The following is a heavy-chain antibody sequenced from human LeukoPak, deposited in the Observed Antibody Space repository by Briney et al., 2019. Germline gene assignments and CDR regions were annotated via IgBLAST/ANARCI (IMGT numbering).Heavy chain of an antibody. J-gene: IGHJ4*02. CDR2: ITGDGVTT. V-gene: IGHV3-23*01. CDR3: AKERRRVDTSMIRSYLFDS. D-gene: IGHD3-16*01. Sequence: TGGSLRLSCAASGFTFSSSAMSWVRQTPSKGLEWLSSITGDGVTTYYADSVKGRFTISRDNSKNILFLQMNSLRAEDSASYFCAKERRRVDTSMIRSYLFDSWGQGTPVTVSS. CDR1: GFTFSSSA.